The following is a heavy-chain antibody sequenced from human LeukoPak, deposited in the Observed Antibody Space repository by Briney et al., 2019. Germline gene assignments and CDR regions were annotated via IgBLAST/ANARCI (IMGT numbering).Heavy chain of an antibody. D-gene: IGHD7-27*01. Sequence: GESLKISCKASGYSFTSYWIGWVRHMPGKGLEWMGIIDPSDSETRYTPSFQGQVTISVDKSLTTAYLQWDSLKASDTAMYYCARQTAMGRSGDYWGQGTLVTVSS. CDR2: IDPSDSET. CDR1: GYSFTSYW. CDR3: ARQTAMGRSGDY. V-gene: IGHV5-51*01. J-gene: IGHJ4*02.